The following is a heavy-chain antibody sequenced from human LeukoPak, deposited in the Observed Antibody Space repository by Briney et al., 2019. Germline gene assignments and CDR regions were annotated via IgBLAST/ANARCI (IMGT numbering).Heavy chain of an antibody. CDR3: ARGLRSTYSYYFDY. CDR2: IYYSGST. CDR1: GGSISSYY. V-gene: IGHV4-59*12. Sequence: SETLSLTCTVSGGSISSYYWSWIRQPPGKGLEWIGYIYYSGSTNYNPSLKSRVTISVDTSKNQFSLKLSSVTAADTAVYYCARGLRSTYSYYFDYWGQGTLVTVSS. D-gene: IGHD6-13*01. J-gene: IGHJ4*02.